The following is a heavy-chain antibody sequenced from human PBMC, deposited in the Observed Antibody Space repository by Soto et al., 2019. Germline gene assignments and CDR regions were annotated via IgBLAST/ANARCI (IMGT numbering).Heavy chain of an antibody. Sequence: RGESLKISCQGSGYSFTSYWIGWVRQMPGKGLEWMGIIYPGDSDTRYSPSFQGQVTISADKSISTAYLQWSSLKASDTAMYYCARHSNGFGEYGLNYYYYYGMDVWGQGTTVTVSS. CDR2: IYPGDSDT. V-gene: IGHV5-51*01. CDR1: GYSFTSYW. D-gene: IGHD3-10*01. J-gene: IGHJ6*02. CDR3: ARHSNGFGEYGLNYYYYYGMDV.